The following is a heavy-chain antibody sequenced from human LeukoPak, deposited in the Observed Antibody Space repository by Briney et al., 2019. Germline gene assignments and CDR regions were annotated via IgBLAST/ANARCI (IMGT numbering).Heavy chain of an antibody. Sequence: GGSLRLSCAASGFTVSSNYMSWVRQAPGKGLEWVSVIYSGGSTYYADSVKGRFTISRNNSKNTLYLQMNSLRAEDTAVYYCAREYRFSNWFDPWGQGTLVTVSS. CDR3: AREYRFSNWFDP. CDR1: GFTVSSNY. D-gene: IGHD3-3*01. CDR2: IYSGGST. J-gene: IGHJ5*02. V-gene: IGHV3-53*01.